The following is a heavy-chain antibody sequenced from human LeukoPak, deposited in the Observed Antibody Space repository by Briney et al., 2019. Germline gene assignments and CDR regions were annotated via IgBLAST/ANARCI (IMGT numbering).Heavy chain of an antibody. Sequence: ASVKVSCKAPGDTLANYGITWVRQAPGQGLEWMGWNTGYSGNTNYAQHFQGRVTMTTERSTSTAYLELRSLRSDDTAVYYCARANYGGHPGIDYWGQGTLVTVSS. D-gene: IGHD4-23*01. CDR2: NTGYSGNT. CDR1: GDTLANYG. CDR3: ARANYGGHPGIDY. J-gene: IGHJ4*02. V-gene: IGHV1-18*04.